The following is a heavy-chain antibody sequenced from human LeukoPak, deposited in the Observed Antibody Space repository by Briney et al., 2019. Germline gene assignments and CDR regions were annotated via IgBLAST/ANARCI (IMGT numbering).Heavy chain of an antibody. D-gene: IGHD6-6*01. Sequence: SVKVSCKASGGTFSSYAISWVRQAPGQGLEWMGRIIPILGIANYAQKFQGRVTITADKSTSTAYMELSNLRSEDTAVYYCARERYSSSSGFDPWGQGTPVTVSS. J-gene: IGHJ5*02. V-gene: IGHV1-69*04. CDR1: GGTFSSYA. CDR3: ARERYSSSSGFDP. CDR2: IIPILGIA.